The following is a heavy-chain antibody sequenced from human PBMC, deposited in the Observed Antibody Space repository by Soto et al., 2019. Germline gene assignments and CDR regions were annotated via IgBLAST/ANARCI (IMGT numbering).Heavy chain of an antibody. CDR3: ATMGTPVTGLYYFDY. V-gene: IGHV4-30-4*01. Sequence: QVQLQESGPGLVKPSQTLSLTCTVSGGSISRGNYYWVWIRKPPGKGLEWIGLISYSGTTHYSASLRSRVSISVDTSKNQFSLDLSSVTAADTAVYYCATMGTPVTGLYYFDYWGQGTLVTVSS. J-gene: IGHJ4*02. CDR1: GGSISRGNYY. CDR2: ISYSGTT. D-gene: IGHD4-17*01.